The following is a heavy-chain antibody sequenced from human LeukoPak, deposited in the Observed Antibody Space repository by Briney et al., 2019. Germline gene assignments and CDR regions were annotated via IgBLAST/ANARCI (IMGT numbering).Heavy chain of an antibody. CDR2: IYYSGST. CDR3: ARYPACSGGSCYSGWSMRRAFDI. V-gene: IGHV4-39*07. D-gene: IGHD2-15*01. J-gene: IGHJ3*02. Sequence: PSETLSLTCTVSGGSISSSSYYWGWIRQPPGKGLEWIGSIYYSGSTYYNPSLKSRVTISVDTSKNQFSLKLSSVTAADTAVYYCARYPACSGGSCYSGWSMRRAFDIWGQGTMVTVSS. CDR1: GGSISSSSYY.